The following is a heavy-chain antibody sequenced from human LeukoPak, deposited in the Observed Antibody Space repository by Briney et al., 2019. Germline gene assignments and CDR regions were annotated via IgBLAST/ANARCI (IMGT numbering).Heavy chain of an antibody. J-gene: IGHJ4*02. D-gene: IGHD3-16*02. CDR1: GFTFSDYY. CDR2: ISSSGSTI. Sequence: GGSLRLSCAASGFTFSDYYMSWIRQAPGKGLDWFSYISSSGSTIYYADSVKGRFTISRDNAKNSLYLQMNSLKTEDTAVYYCTTVYDYVWGRYRSYFDYWGQGTLVTVSS. CDR3: TTVYDYVWGRYRSYFDY. V-gene: IGHV3-11*01.